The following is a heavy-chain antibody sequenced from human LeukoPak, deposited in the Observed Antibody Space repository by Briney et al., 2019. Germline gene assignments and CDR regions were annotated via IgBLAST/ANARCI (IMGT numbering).Heavy chain of an antibody. J-gene: IGHJ6*03. Sequence: SETLSLTCAVYGGSFSGYYWSWIRQPPGKGLEWIGEINHSGSTNYNPSLKSRVTISVDTSKNQFSLKLSSVTAADTAVYYCARGVTIFYYMDVWGKGTTVTISS. CDR2: INHSGST. D-gene: IGHD3-3*01. CDR1: GGSFSGYY. CDR3: ARGVTIFYYMDV. V-gene: IGHV4-34*01.